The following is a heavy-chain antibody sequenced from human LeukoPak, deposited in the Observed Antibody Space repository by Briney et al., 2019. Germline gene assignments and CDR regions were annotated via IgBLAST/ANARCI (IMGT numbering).Heavy chain of an antibody. CDR2: IIPIFGTA. J-gene: IGHJ4*02. CDR3: AKNAGSSWSAPVDY. Sequence: ASVKVSCKASGGTFSSYAISWVRQAPGQGLEWMGGIIPIFGTANYAQKFQGRVTITADESTSTAYMELSSLRAEDTAVYYCAKNAGSSWSAPVDYWGQGTLVTVSS. V-gene: IGHV1-69*13. CDR1: GGTFSSYA. D-gene: IGHD6-13*01.